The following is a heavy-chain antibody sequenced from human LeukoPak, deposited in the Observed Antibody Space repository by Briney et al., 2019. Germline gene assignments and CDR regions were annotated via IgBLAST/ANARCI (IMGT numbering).Heavy chain of an antibody. CDR3: ARGDLLVDFDY. CDR2: IIPIFGTA. V-gene: IGHV1-69*05. J-gene: IGHJ4*02. CDR1: GGTFSSYA. D-gene: IGHD1-26*01. Sequence: SVKVSCKASGGTFSSYAISWVRQAPGQELEWMGGIIPIFGTANYAQKFQGRVTITTDESTSTAYMELSSLRSEDTAAYYCARGDLLVDFDYWGQGTLVTVSS.